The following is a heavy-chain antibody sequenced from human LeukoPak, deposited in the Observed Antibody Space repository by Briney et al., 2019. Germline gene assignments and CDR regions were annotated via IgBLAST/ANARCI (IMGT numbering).Heavy chain of an antibody. D-gene: IGHD2/OR15-2a*01. CDR1: GFTVSSNY. CDR3: ARDLEGGDSTV. Sequence: GGSLRLSCAASGFTVSSNYMSWVRQAPGKGLEWVSVIYCGGSTYYADSVKGRFTISRDNSKNTLYLQMNSLRAEDTAVYYCARDLEGGDSTVWGQGTMVTVSS. CDR2: IYCGGST. V-gene: IGHV3-66*01. J-gene: IGHJ3*01.